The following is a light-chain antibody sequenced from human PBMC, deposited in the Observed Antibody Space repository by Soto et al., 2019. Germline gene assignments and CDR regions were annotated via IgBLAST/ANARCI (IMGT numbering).Light chain of an antibody. V-gene: IGLV2-14*01. CDR3: SSYTSSRTVV. CDR1: SSDVGGYNY. J-gene: IGLJ2*01. CDR2: DVS. Sequence: QAVVTQPASVSGSPGQSITISCTGTSSDVGGYNYVSWYQQHPGKAPKLMIYDVSNRPSGVSNRFSGSKSGNTASLTISGLQAEDEADYYCSSYTSSRTVVFGGGTKLTVL.